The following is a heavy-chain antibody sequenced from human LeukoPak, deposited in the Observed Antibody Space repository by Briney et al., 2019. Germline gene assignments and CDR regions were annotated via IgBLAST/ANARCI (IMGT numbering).Heavy chain of an antibody. J-gene: IGHJ4*02. CDR2: INPNSGGT. CDR3: ARGKENVDTATIDY. Sequence: AASVKVSCKASGYTFTGYYMHWVRQAPGQGLEWMGRINPNSGGTNYAQKFQGRVTMTRDTSISTAYMELSRLRSDDTAVYYCARGKENVDTATIDYWGQGTLVTVSS. D-gene: IGHD5-18*01. V-gene: IGHV1-2*06. CDR1: GYTFTGYY.